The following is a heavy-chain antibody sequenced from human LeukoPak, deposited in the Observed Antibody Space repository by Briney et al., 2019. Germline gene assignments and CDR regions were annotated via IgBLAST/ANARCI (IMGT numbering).Heavy chain of an antibody. Sequence: ASVKVSYKASGYTFTSYDINWVRQATGQGLEWMGWMNPNSGNTGYAQKFQGRVTITRNTSISTAYMELSSLRSEDTAVYYCARGRKHGVDAFDIWGQGTMVTVSS. CDR1: GYTFTSYD. V-gene: IGHV1-8*03. J-gene: IGHJ3*02. CDR3: ARGRKHGVDAFDI. D-gene: IGHD4-17*01. CDR2: MNPNSGNT.